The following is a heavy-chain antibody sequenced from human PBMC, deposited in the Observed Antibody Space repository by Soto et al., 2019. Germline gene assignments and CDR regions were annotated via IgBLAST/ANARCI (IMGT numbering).Heavy chain of an antibody. D-gene: IGHD1-7*01. Sequence: SVKVSCKASGGTFSSYAISWVRQPPGQGHEWRGGIIPIFGTANYGQKFQGRVTSSADKSTSTVYMQLSSLRSEDTAVDYCSIDHWIYAPPRYFVYRGTGTLLTLFS. J-gene: IGHJ4*02. CDR1: GGTFSSYA. V-gene: IGHV1-69*06. CDR3: SIDHWIYAPPRYFVY. CDR2: IIPIFGTA.